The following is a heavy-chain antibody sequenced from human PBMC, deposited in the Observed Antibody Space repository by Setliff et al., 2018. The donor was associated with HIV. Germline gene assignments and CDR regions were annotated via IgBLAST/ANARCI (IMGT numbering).Heavy chain of an antibody. Sequence: SETLSLTCAVSGYSISSGYYWGWVRQPPEKGLEWIGSFYHSGSTYYNPSLKSRVTISVDTSKNQFSLKVRSVTAADTAVYFCAREISLVRGRDYWGQGTLVTVSS. CDR2: FYHSGST. CDR3: AREISLVRGRDY. D-gene: IGHD3-10*01. V-gene: IGHV4-38-2*02. J-gene: IGHJ4*02. CDR1: GYSISSGYY.